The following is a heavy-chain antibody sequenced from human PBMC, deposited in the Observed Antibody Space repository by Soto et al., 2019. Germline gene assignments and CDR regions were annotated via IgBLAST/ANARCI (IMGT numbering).Heavy chain of an antibody. D-gene: IGHD6-13*01. CDR2: ISYDGSNK. J-gene: IGHJ4*02. CDR1: GFTFSSYA. CDR3: ARDRKGGDSWFWDYFDY. Sequence: QVQLVESGGGVVQPGTSLRLSCAASGFTFSSYAMHWVRQAPGKGLEWVAVISYDGSNKYYADSVKGRFTISRDDSKNTLFLQMNSLRPEDTAVYYCARDRKGGDSWFWDYFDYWGQGILVTVSS. V-gene: IGHV3-30-3*01.